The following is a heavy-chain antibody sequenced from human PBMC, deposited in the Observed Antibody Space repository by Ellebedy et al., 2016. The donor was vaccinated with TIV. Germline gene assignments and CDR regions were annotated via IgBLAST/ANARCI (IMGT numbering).Heavy chain of an antibody. CDR2: INWNGGST. CDR1: GFTFDDYG. D-gene: IGHD6-19*01. J-gene: IGHJ4*02. Sequence: GESLKISXAASGFTFDDYGMSWVRQAPGKGLDWVSGINWNGGSTGYADSVKGRFTISGDNAKNSLYLQMNSLRAEDTALYYCARDQGSGLPYYFDYWGQGTLVTVSS. V-gene: IGHV3-20*04. CDR3: ARDQGSGLPYYFDY.